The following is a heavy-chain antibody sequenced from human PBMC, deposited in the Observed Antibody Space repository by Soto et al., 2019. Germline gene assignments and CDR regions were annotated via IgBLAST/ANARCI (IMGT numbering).Heavy chain of an antibody. V-gene: IGHV1-2*02. CDR1: GYTFTGYY. J-gene: IGHJ6*02. CDR3: ARDPIMVAATNYYGMDV. D-gene: IGHD2-15*01. CDR2: INPNSGGT. Sequence: QVQLVQSGAEVKKPGASVKVSCKASGYTFTGYYMHWVRQAPGQGLEWMGWINPNSGGTNYAQNLQGRVTMTTDTSTSTAYMELRSLRSDDTAVYYCARDPIMVAATNYYGMDVWGQGTTVTVSS.